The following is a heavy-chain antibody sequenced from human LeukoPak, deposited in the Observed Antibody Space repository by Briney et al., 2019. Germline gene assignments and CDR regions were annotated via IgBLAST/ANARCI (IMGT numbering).Heavy chain of an antibody. V-gene: IGHV4-61*02. Sequence: SETLSLTCTVSGGSISSGSYYWSWIRQPAGEGLEWIGRIYTSGSTNYNPSLKSRVTISVDTSKNQFSLKLSSVTAADTAVYYCASEVEDCSGGSCHDYWGQGTLVTVSS. CDR2: IYTSGST. J-gene: IGHJ4*02. CDR3: ASEVEDCSGGSCHDY. D-gene: IGHD2-15*01. CDR1: GGSISSGSYY.